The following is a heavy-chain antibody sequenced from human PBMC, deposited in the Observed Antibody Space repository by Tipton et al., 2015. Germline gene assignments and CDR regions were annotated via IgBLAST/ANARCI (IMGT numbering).Heavy chain of an antibody. J-gene: IGHJ5*02. CDR1: GDSVRNGSHY. Sequence: TLSLTCSISGDSVRNGSHYWGWIRQSPGKGLEWIVSIHYSGSSYYNPPLDSRITVSMDPSKNQLSLTLESVTAADTAVYYCARLGNYYEWQFENWIDPWGQGALVTVSS. CDR3: ARLGNYYEWQFENWIDP. D-gene: IGHD3-16*01. CDR2: IHYSGSS. V-gene: IGHV4-39*01.